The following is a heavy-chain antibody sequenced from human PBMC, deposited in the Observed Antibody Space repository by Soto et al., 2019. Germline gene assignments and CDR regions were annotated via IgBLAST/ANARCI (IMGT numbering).Heavy chain of an antibody. CDR3: AKLSVAGTRRGWFDP. CDR1: GFTFSSYA. V-gene: IGHV3-23*01. J-gene: IGHJ5*02. CDR2: ISGSGGST. D-gene: IGHD6-19*01. Sequence: GGSLRLSCAASGFTFSSYAMSWCRQAPGKGLEWVSAISGSGGSTYYADSVKGRFTISRDNSKNTLYLQMNSLRAEDTAVYYCAKLSVAGTRRGWFDPWGKGTLVTVSS.